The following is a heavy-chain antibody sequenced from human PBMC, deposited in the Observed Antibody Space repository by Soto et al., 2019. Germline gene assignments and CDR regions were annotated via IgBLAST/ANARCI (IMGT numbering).Heavy chain of an antibody. Sequence: SETLSLTCTVSGGSISSYYWSWIRQPPGKGLEWIGYIYYSGSTNYNPSLKSRVTISVDTSKNQFSLKLSSVTAADTAVYYCARQVVGATTGFDYWGQGTVVTVSS. D-gene: IGHD1-26*01. CDR1: GGSISSYY. CDR2: IYYSGST. CDR3: ARQVVGATTGFDY. V-gene: IGHV4-59*08. J-gene: IGHJ4*02.